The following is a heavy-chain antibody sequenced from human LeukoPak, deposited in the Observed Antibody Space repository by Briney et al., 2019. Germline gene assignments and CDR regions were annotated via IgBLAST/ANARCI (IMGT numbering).Heavy chain of an antibody. V-gene: IGHV3-33*01. D-gene: IGHD1-14*01. CDR2: IWSDGTKR. CDR1: GLIFSTSG. J-gene: IGHJ4*02. CDR3: ARDRGTRYHDY. Sequence: QPGGSLRLSCAASGLIFSTSGMRWVRQAPGKGLEWLAMIWSDGTKRFYADSVEGRFTISRDNSKKTLYLQMNSLRAEDTAVYYCARDRGTRYHDYWGQGTLVTVSS.